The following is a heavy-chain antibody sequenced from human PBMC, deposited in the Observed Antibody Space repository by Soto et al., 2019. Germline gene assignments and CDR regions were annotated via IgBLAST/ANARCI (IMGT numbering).Heavy chain of an antibody. Sequence: GGSLRLSCAASGFTFSSYAMSWVRQAPGKGLEWVSAISGSGGSTYYADSVKGRFTISRDNSKNTLYQQMNSLRAEDTAVYYCAIKMSGYGPNDYWGQGTLVTVSS. CDR2: ISGSGGST. CDR1: GFTFSSYA. D-gene: IGHD5-12*01. CDR3: AIKMSGYGPNDY. V-gene: IGHV3-23*01. J-gene: IGHJ4*02.